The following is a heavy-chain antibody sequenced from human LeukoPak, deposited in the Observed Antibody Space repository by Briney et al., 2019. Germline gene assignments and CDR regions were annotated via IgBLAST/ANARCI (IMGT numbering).Heavy chain of an antibody. V-gene: IGHV4-59*01. J-gene: IGHJ3*02. CDR1: GGFIISYY. CDR3: ARSLPYNCGGDCWGAFDI. CDR2: IYYSGSN. D-gene: IGHD2-21*02. Sequence: SETLSLTCTVPGGFIISYYWSWIRQPPAKELEGIGYIYYSGSNKYNPSLKSRVTISIDKSKNQYSLKLNSVTAADTAVYYCARSLPYNCGGDCWGAFDIWGQGTLVTVSS.